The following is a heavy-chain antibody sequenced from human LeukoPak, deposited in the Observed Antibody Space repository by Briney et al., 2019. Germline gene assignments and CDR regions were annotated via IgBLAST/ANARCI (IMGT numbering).Heavy chain of an antibody. CDR1: GGSFSGYY. D-gene: IGHD4-17*01. J-gene: IGHJ3*02. CDR2: INHSGST. V-gene: IGHV4-34*01. Sequence: SETLSLTCAVYGGSFSGYYWSWIRQPPGKGLEWIGEINHSGSTNYNPSLKSRVTISVDTSKNQFSLKLSSVTAADTAVYYCARAGLTTARMDAFDIWGQGTMVTVSS. CDR3: ARAGLTTARMDAFDI.